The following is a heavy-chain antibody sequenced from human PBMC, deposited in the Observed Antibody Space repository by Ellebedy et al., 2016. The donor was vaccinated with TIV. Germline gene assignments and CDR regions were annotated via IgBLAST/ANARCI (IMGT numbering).Heavy chain of an antibody. J-gene: IGHJ4*02. CDR2: ISGSGGST. CDR3: AKYDTYYYESSGYRYFDY. CDR1: GFTFSRYA. D-gene: IGHD3-22*01. V-gene: IGHV3-23*01. Sequence: GESLKISCAASGFTFSRYAMSWVRQAPGKGLVWVSAISGSGGSTYYADSGKGRFTISRDNSKNTLYLQMNSLRAEDTAVYYCAKYDTYYYESSGYRYFDYWGQGTLVTVSS.